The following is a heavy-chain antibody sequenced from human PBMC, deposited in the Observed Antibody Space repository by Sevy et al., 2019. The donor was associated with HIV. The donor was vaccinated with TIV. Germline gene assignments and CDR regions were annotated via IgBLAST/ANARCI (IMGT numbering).Heavy chain of an antibody. Sequence: GGSLRLSCAASGFTFSSYSMNWVRQAPGKGLEWVSSISSSSYIYYTDSVKGGFTISRDNVKNSLYLQMNSLRAEDTAVYYCARSGGGWYNWFDPWGQGTLVTVSS. CDR3: ARSGGGWYNWFDP. J-gene: IGHJ5*02. CDR2: ISSSSYI. D-gene: IGHD6-19*01. CDR1: GFTFSSYS. V-gene: IGHV3-21*01.